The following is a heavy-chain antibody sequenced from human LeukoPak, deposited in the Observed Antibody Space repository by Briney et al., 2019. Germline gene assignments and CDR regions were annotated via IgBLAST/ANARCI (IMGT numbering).Heavy chain of an antibody. CDR1: GGSISSYY. CDR2: IYYSGST. D-gene: IGHD1-26*01. J-gene: IGHJ4*02. V-gene: IGHV4-39*07. Sequence: PSETLSLTCTVSGGSISSYYWSWIRQPPGKGLEWIGSIYYSGSTYYNPSLKSRVTISVDTSKNQFSLKLSSVTAADTAVCYCARGGPGVDYWGQGTLVTVSS. CDR3: ARGGPGVDY.